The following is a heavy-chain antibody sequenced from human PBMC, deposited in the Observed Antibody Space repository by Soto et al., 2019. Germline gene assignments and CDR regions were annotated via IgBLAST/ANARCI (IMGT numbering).Heavy chain of an antibody. CDR1: GYTFTGYF. D-gene: IGHD3-16*01. V-gene: IGHV1-2*02. J-gene: IGHJ5*02. CDR2: INPNTGGT. Sequence: QVQLVQSGAEVKKPGASVKVSCMASGYTFTGYFIHWVREVPGQGLEYMGWINPNTGGTDYAQKFQGRVTMTRDTSIRTVFMEMKRLTSDDTAVYYCARVASWGARDWFDPWGQGTLVTVSS. CDR3: ARVASWGARDWFDP.